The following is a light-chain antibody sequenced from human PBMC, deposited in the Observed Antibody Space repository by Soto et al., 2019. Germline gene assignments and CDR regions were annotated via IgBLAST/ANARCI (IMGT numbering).Light chain of an antibody. CDR2: DAY. J-gene: IGKJ5*01. V-gene: IGKV3-11*01. CDR3: QQRHMWPIT. Sequence: EVVLTQSPVTLSLSPGERATLSCRASQSFLGLLAWYQQKPGQAPRLLIYDAYNRATGIPPRFSGSGSGTYFTLTISSLEPEDSAVYYCQQRHMWPITFGQGTRLEIK. CDR1: QSFLGL.